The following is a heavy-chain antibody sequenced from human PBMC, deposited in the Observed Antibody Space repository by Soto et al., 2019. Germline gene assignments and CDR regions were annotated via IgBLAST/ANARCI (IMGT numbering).Heavy chain of an antibody. D-gene: IGHD2-15*01. CDR3: ARDSSVGCSGGSCYSYFDY. CDR2: IWYDGSNK. V-gene: IGHV3-33*01. CDR1: GFTFSRYG. Sequence: QVQLVESGRGVVQPGRSLRLSCAASGFTFSRYGMHWVRQAPGKGLEWVAVIWYDGSNKYYADSVKGRFTISRDNSKNTLYLQMNSLRAEDTAVCYCARDSSVGCSGGSCYSYFDYWGQGTLVTVS. J-gene: IGHJ4*02.